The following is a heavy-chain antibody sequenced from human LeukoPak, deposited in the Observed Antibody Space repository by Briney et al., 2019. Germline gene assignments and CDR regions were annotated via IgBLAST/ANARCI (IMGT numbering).Heavy chain of an antibody. Sequence: PSETLSLTCTVSGYSINSGYYWGWIRQPPGKGLEWIGSIYCSGSTYYNPSLKSRVTISVDTSKNQFSLKLSSVTAADTAVYYCARNDYYDSSGTNWFDPWGQGTLVTVSS. J-gene: IGHJ5*02. V-gene: IGHV4-38-2*02. D-gene: IGHD3-22*01. CDR3: ARNDYYDSSGTNWFDP. CDR2: IYCSGST. CDR1: GYSINSGYY.